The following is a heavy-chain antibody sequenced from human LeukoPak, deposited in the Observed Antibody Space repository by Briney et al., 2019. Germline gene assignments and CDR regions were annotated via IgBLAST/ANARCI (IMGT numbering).Heavy chain of an antibody. D-gene: IGHD3-3*01. J-gene: IGHJ4*02. CDR1: GGSISRYY. CDR2: IYYSGST. CDR3: ARGFGEYYFDY. V-gene: IGHV4-59*01. Sequence: PSETLSLTCTVSGGSISRYYWSWIRQPPGKGLEWIGYIYYSGSTNYNPSLKSRVTISVDTSKNQFSLKLSSVTAADTAVYYCARGFGEYYFDYWGQGTPVTVSS.